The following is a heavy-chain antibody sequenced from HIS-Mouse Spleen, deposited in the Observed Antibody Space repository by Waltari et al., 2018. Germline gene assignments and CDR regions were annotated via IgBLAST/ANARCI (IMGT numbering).Heavy chain of an antibody. CDR1: GGSISSSSSY. V-gene: IGHV4-39*07. Sequence: QLQLPESGPGLVKPSETLSLTCTVSGGSISSSSSYWGWIRQPPGKGLEWIGSIYYSGSTYYNPSLKSRVTISVDTSKNQFSLKLSSVTAAYTAVYYCAREIPYSSSWYDWYFDLWGRGTLVTVSS. J-gene: IGHJ2*01. CDR3: AREIPYSSSWYDWYFDL. CDR2: IYYSGST. D-gene: IGHD6-13*01.